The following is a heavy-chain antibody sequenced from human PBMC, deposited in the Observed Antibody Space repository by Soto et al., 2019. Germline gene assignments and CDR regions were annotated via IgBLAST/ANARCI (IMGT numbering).Heavy chain of an antibody. V-gene: IGHV3-23*01. D-gene: IGHD3-10*01. CDR3: AKVMFLRFGPTSMDV. CDR2: ISGSGGST. J-gene: IGHJ6*02. CDR1: GFTFSSYA. Sequence: PGGSLRLSCAASGFTFSSYAMSWVRQAPGKGLEWVSAISGSGGSTYYADSVKGRFTISRDNSKNTLYLQMNSLRAEDTAVYYCAKVMFLRFGPTSMDVWGQGTTVTVSS.